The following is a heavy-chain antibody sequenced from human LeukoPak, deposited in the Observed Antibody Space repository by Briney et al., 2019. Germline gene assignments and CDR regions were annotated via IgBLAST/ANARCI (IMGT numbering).Heavy chain of an antibody. D-gene: IGHD5-24*01. Sequence: SQTLSLTCAISGDSVSSNSAAWNWIRQSPSRGLEWLGRTYYRSKWYNDYAVSVKSRITINPDTSKNQFSLQLNSVTPEDTAVYYCARDQIEMXTXMDYYYGMDVWGQGTTVTVSS. V-gene: IGHV6-1*01. CDR1: GDSVSSNSAA. CDR2: TYYRSKWYN. J-gene: IGHJ6*02. CDR3: ARDQIEMXTXMDYYYGMDV.